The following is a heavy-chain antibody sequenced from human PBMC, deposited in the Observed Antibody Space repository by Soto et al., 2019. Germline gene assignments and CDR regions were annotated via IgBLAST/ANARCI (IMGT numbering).Heavy chain of an antibody. D-gene: IGHD3-16*01. CDR3: ARSSGGVFGIIIEGTNWFAP. CDR2: ISTFHGNT. Sequence: GASVKVSCKASGYTFTSYGISWVRQAPGQGLEWMGWISTFHGNTNYAQKFQGSVTMTTDTSTSTAYMELRGLTSEDTAVYYCARSSGGVFGIIIEGTNWFAPWGQGTLVTVSS. J-gene: IGHJ5*02. V-gene: IGHV1-18*04. CDR1: GYTFTSYG.